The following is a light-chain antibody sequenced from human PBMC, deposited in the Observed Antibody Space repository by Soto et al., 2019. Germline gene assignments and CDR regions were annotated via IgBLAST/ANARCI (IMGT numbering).Light chain of an antibody. CDR2: GAS. CDR3: QQYNNWRGT. J-gene: IGKJ1*01. V-gene: IGKV3-15*01. CDR1: QSVSSN. Sequence: EIVMTQSPATLSVSPGERATRSCRASQSVSSNLAWYQQKPGQAPRLLIYGASTRATGIPARFSGSRSGTEFTLTISSLQSEDFAVYYCQQYNNWRGTFGQGTKVEIK.